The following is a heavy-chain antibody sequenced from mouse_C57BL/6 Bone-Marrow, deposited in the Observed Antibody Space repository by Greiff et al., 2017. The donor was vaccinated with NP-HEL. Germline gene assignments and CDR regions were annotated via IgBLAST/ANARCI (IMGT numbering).Heavy chain of an antibody. CDR2: INPYNGGT. J-gene: IGHJ1*03. D-gene: IGHD4-1*02. Sequence: VHVKQSGPVLVKPGASVKMSCKASGYTFTDYYMNWVKQSHGKSLEWIGVINPYNGGTSYNQKFKGKATLTVDKSSSTAYMELNSLTSEDSAVYYCANGGNWDDWYFDVWGTGTTVTVSS. V-gene: IGHV1-19*01. CDR3: ANGGNWDDWYFDV. CDR1: GYTFTDYY.